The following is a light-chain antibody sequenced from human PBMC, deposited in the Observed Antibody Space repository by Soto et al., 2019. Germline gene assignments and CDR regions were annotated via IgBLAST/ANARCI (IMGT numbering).Light chain of an antibody. Sequence: DIQMTQSPSSLSASVGDRVTITCRASHDISNSLAWYQQKPGQVPKLVMFAASTLQSGVPSRFSGSGSGTDFTLTINSLQPEDVATYYCQKYNGAPPLFTFGPGTKVDIK. CDR1: HDISNS. J-gene: IGKJ3*01. CDR2: AAS. V-gene: IGKV1-27*01. CDR3: QKYNGAPPLFT.